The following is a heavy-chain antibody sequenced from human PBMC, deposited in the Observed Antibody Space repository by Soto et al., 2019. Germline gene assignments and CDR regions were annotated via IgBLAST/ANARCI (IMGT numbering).Heavy chain of an antibody. CDR3: ASYDSSGYYQY. D-gene: IGHD3-22*01. J-gene: IGHJ4*02. CDR2: IDPSDSYT. CDR1: GSSFTSYW. V-gene: IGHV5-10-1*01. Sequence: VESLTISCKGSGSSFTSYWNSWFPQMPGKGLEWMVRIDPSDSYTNYSPSFQGHVTISADKSISTAYLQWSSLKASDTAMYYCASYDSSGYYQYWGQGTLVTVSS.